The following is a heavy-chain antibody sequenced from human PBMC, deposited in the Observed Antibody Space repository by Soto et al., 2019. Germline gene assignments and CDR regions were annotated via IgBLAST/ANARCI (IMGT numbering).Heavy chain of an antibody. CDR2: IIPIFGTA. D-gene: IGHD5-12*01. CDR1: GGTFSSYA. CDR3: AGLRGYSGHDSKPLDY. Sequence: SVKVSCKASGGTFSSYAISWVRQAPGQGLEWMGGIIPIFGTANYAQKFQGRVTITADKSTSTAYMELSSLRSEDTAVYYCAGLRGYSGHDSKPLDYWGQGTLVPVSP. J-gene: IGHJ4*02. V-gene: IGHV1-69*06.